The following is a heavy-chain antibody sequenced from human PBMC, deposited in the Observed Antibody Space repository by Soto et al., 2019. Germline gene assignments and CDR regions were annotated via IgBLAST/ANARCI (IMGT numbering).Heavy chain of an antibody. V-gene: IGHV4-30-2*01. J-gene: IGHJ4*02. CDR3: ARRYGYSFDY. Sequence: SETLSLTCAVSGGSISSGGYSWSWIRQPPGKGLEWIGYIYHSGSTYYNPSLKSRVTTSVDTSKNQFSLKLSSVTAADTAVYYCARRYGYSFDYWGQGTLVTVSS. CDR1: GGSISSGGYS. D-gene: IGHD1-1*01. CDR2: IYHSGST.